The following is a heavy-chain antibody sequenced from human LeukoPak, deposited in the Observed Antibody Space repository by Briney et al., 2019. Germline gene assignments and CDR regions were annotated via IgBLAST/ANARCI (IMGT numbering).Heavy chain of an antibody. V-gene: IGHV3-73*01. Sequence: PGGSLRLSCAASGFIFSGSTIHWVRQASGKELEWVGRIRSKANTYATSYAASVKGRFTISRDDSKNTAYLQMNSMKTEDTAVYYCARDNSGWYWHYFDYWGQGTLVTVSS. D-gene: IGHD6-19*01. J-gene: IGHJ4*02. CDR2: IRSKANTYAT. CDR3: ARDNSGWYWHYFDY. CDR1: GFIFSGST.